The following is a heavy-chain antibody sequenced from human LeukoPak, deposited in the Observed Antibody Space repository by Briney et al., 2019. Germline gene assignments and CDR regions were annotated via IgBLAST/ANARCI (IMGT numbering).Heavy chain of an antibody. V-gene: IGHV4-39*07. CDR3: ARGRRRLGELSLFRGYYYYYMDV. D-gene: IGHD3-16*02. J-gene: IGHJ6*03. Sequence: SETLSLTCTVSGGSISSSSYYWGWIRQPPGKGLEWIGSTYYSGSTYYNPSLKSRVTISVDTSKNQFSLKLSSVTAADTAVYYCARGRRRLGELSLFRGYYYYYMDVWGKGTTVTVSS. CDR1: GGSISSSSYY. CDR2: TYYSGST.